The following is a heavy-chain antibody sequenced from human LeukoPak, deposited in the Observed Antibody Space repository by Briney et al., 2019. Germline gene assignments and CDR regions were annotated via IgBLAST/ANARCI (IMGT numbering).Heavy chain of an antibody. CDR1: GGSISSGDYY. D-gene: IGHD3-16*01. Sequence: SETLSLTCTVSGGSISSGDYYWSWIRQPPGKGLEWIGYIYYSGSTYYNPSLKSRVTISVDTSKNQFSLKLSSVTAADTAVYYCARVLLRDYVWGSYIWFDPWGQGTLVTVSS. CDR3: ARVLLRDYVWGSYIWFDP. CDR2: IYYSGST. V-gene: IGHV4-30-4*01. J-gene: IGHJ5*02.